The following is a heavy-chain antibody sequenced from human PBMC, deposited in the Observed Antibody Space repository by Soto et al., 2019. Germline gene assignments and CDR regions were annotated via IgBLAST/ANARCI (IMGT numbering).Heavy chain of an antibody. J-gene: IGHJ5*02. D-gene: IGHD3-22*01. Sequence: GGSLRLSCAASGFKFSNYAMSWVRQAPGKGLEWVSLISATGGGTYYADSVKGRFTISRDNSKNTLYLQMNSLRAEDTAVYYCARDPSPTYYYDSSGYSNWFDPWGQGTLVTVSS. CDR1: GFKFSNYA. V-gene: IGHV3-23*01. CDR3: ARDPSPTYYYDSSGYSNWFDP. CDR2: ISATGGGT.